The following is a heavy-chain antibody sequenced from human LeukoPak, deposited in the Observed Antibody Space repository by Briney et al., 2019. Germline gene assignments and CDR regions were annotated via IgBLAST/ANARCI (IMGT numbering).Heavy chain of an antibody. CDR1: GGTFSSYA. Sequence: SVKVSCKASGGTFSSYAISWVRQAPGQGLEWMGRIIPILGIANYAQRFQGRVTITADKSTSTAYMELSSLRSEDTAVYYCARAGDYYDSSGYHFDYWGQGTLVTVSS. J-gene: IGHJ4*02. CDR3: ARAGDYYDSSGYHFDY. CDR2: IIPILGIA. D-gene: IGHD3-22*01. V-gene: IGHV1-69*04.